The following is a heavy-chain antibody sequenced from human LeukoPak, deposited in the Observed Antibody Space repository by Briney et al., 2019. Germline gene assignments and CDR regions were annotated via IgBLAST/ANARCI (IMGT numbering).Heavy chain of an antibody. CDR1: GGSISSGSYY. CDR3: ARGPGIAAAGIIGFDY. CDR2: IYTSGSP. V-gene: IGHV4-61*02. Sequence: PSQTLSLTCTVSGGSISSGSYYWSWIRQPAGKGLEWIGRIYTSGSPNYNPSLKSRVTISVDTSKNQFSLKLSSVTAADTAVYYCARGPGIAAAGIIGFDYWGQGTLVTVSS. D-gene: IGHD6-13*01. J-gene: IGHJ4*02.